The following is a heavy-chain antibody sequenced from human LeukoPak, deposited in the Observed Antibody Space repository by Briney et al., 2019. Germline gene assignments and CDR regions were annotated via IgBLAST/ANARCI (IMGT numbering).Heavy chain of an antibody. J-gene: IGHJ4*02. V-gene: IGHV3-48*01. CDR1: GFTFSSYS. CDR2: ISSSSGNI. D-gene: IGHD6-19*01. CDR3: ARDQVSVAGTGIDY. Sequence: GGSLRLSCAASGFTFSSYSMNWGRQAPGKGVEGVSYISSSSGNIYYADSVKGRFTISRDNAKNSLYLQMSSLRAEDTAVYYCARDQVSVAGTGIDYWGQGTLVTVSS.